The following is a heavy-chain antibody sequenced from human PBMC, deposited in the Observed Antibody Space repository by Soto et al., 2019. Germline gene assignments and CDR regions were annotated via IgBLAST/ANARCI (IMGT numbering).Heavy chain of an antibody. CDR1: GYSISSGYY. V-gene: IGHV4-38-2*01. J-gene: IGHJ3*02. Sequence: PSETLSLTCAVSGYSISSGYYWGWIRQPPGKGREWIGSIYHSGSTYYNPSLKSRVTISVDTSKNQFSLKLSSVTAADTAVYYCARKAPLTTVTTENPHAFDIWGQGTMVTVSS. CDR2: IYHSGST. CDR3: ARKAPLTTVTTENPHAFDI. D-gene: IGHD4-17*01.